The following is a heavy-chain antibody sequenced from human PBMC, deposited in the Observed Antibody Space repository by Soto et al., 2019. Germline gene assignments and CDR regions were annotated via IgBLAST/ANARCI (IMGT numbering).Heavy chain of an antibody. V-gene: IGHV4-31*03. CDR1: GDSISSGGYY. D-gene: IGHD6-13*01. CDR2: IYYSGST. CDR3: ARVAAGTGYYYYYYGMDV. Sequence: PSETLSLTCTVSGDSISSGGYYWSWIRQHPGKGLEWIGYIYYSGSTYYNPSLKSRVTISVDTSKNQFSLKLSSVTAADTAVYYCARVAAGTGYYYYYYGMDVWGQGTTVTVSS. J-gene: IGHJ6*02.